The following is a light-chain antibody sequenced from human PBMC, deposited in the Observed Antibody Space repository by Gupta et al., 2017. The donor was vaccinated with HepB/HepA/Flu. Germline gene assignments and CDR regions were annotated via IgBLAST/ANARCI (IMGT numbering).Light chain of an antibody. CDR2: GAS. Sequence: ETVMTQSPATLSVSPGERATLSCRASQSVSTKVAWFQQKPGQAPRLLIYGASTRATGVPARFSGSGYGTDFTLTISSLQSEDFAVYYCQQYINWPPWTFGQGTKVE. CDR1: QSVSTK. V-gene: IGKV3-15*01. CDR3: QQYINWPPWT. J-gene: IGKJ1*01.